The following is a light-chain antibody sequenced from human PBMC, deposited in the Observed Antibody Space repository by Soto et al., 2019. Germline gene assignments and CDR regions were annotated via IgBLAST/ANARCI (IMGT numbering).Light chain of an antibody. V-gene: IGLV2-14*01. Sequence: QSALTQPASVSGSPGQSITISCTGTSSDVGGYNYVSWYQHHPGEAPKLMIYEVSNRPSGVSNRFSGSKSGNTASLTISGIQAEDEADYYCISHSDSTPYVVLGGGTKLTVL. CDR1: SSDVGGYNY. J-gene: IGLJ2*01. CDR3: ISHSDSTPYVV. CDR2: EVS.